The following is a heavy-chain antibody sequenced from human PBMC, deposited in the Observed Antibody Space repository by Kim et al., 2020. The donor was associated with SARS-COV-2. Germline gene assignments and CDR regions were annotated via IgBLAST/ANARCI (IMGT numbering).Heavy chain of an antibody. J-gene: IGHJ4*02. D-gene: IGHD6-13*01. Sequence: YADSVKGRFTISRDNAKNSLYLQMNSLRAEDTALYYCAKDRGIAAAGLFDYWGQGTLVTVSS. V-gene: IGHV3-9*01. CDR3: AKDRGIAAAGLFDY.